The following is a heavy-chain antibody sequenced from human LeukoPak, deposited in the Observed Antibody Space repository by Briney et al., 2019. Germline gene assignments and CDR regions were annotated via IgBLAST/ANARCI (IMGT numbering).Heavy chain of an antibody. CDR1: GFTFSTFR. D-gene: IGHD3-10*01. Sequence: GGSLRLSCVVSGFTFSTFRMYWVRQAPGKGLEWVALISDDGTNKYYADSVKGRFTISRDNSKNTVFLQMNSLRPEDTAVYYCARGIFPLYGSGSYYFDYWGQGTLVTVSS. CDR2: ISDDGTNK. J-gene: IGHJ4*02. CDR3: ARGIFPLYGSGSYYFDY. V-gene: IGHV3-30*03.